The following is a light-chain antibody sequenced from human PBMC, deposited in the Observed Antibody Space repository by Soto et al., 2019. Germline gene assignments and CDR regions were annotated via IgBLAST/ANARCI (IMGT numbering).Light chain of an antibody. CDR1: SSDVGAHKF. CDR3: SSRTTNTTVV. Sequence: QSALTQPASVSGSPGQSITISCTGTSSDVGAHKFVSWFQQHPGKAPKLIMYEGSYRPSGVSNRFSGSKSGNTASLTILGRRSEDEADYYCSSRTTNTTVVFGGGTKLTVL. J-gene: IGLJ2*01. CDR2: EGS. V-gene: IGLV2-14*01.